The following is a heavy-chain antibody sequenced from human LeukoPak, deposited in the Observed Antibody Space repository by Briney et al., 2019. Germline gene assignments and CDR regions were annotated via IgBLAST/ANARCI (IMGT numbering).Heavy chain of an antibody. D-gene: IGHD3-3*01. CDR1: GFTFSSYA. V-gene: IGHV3-23*01. J-gene: IGHJ6*02. CDR2: ISGSGGST. CDR3: AKGGGQPYDFWSGYYTLSREDYYGMDV. Sequence: GGSLRLSCAASGFTFSSYAMSWVRQAPGKGLEWVSAISGSGGSTYYADSVKGRFTISRDNSKNTLYLQMNSLRAEDTAVYYCAKGGGQPYDFWSGYYTLSREDYYGMDVWGQGTTVTVSS.